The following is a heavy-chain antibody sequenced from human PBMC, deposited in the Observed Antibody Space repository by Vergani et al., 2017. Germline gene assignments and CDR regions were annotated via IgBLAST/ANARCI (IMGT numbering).Heavy chain of an antibody. Sequence: QVQLQESGPGLVKPSETLSLTCTVSGDSVISTDYHWGWIRQPPGKGLEWIGSMDDSGSTSYNPSLESRISISFETPKNQFSLGLTSVTAGDTAVYYCACKRGACRAGYGHW. CDR2: MDDSGST. CDR1: GDSVISTDYH. CDR3: ACKRGACRAGYGHW. V-gene: IGHV4-39*01. J-gene: IGHJ2*01. D-gene: IGHD3-9*01.